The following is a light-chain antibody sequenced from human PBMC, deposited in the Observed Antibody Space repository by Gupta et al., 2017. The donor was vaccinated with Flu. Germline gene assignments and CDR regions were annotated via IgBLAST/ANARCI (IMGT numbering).Light chain of an antibody. CDR2: QVS. J-gene: IGKJ1*01. CDR3: MQGSRWPWA. CDR1: QSLVYSDGNTY. Sequence: DVVMTQSPLSLPVTLGQPASISCRSSQSLVYSDGNTYLHWFQQRPGQSPRRLIYQVSHRESGVPDRFSGSGSGTDFTLKISRAEAEDVGVYYCMQGSRWPWAFGQGTKVEIK. V-gene: IGKV2-30*01.